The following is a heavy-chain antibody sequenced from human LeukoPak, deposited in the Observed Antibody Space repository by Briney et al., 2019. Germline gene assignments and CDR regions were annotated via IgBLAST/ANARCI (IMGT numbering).Heavy chain of an antibody. CDR2: INGDGSEE. D-gene: IGHD7-27*01. J-gene: IGHJ5*01. Sequence: GGSLRLSCAASGFTFSRTWMSWVRHSPGKGLEWVANINGDGSEEYYVDSVKGRFTISRANARSSLYLQMSSLRGEDTAVYYCARDPDSDNAWGWFDSWGQGTVVTVSS. CDR3: ARDPDSDNAWGWFDS. CDR1: GFTFSRTW. V-gene: IGHV3-7*01.